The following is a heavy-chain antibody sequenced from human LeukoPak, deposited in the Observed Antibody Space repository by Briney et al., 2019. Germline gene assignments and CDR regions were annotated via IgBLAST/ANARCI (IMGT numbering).Heavy chain of an antibody. J-gene: IGHJ4*02. CDR1: GASISSYY. Sequence: KPSETLSLTRTVSGASISSYYWSRIRQPPGQGLEWIGYIYYTGTTNYNPSLRSRVTISLDTSKNQFSLRLTSVTAADAAIYYCAAGHPVDFNFWGQGTLVTVSS. CDR3: AAGHPVDFNF. V-gene: IGHV4-59*08. CDR2: IYYTGTT.